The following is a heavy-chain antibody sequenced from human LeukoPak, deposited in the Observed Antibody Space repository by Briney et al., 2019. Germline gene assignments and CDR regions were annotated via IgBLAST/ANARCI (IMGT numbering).Heavy chain of an antibody. V-gene: IGHV3-23*01. CDR1: GFTFSSYA. J-gene: IGHJ4*02. D-gene: IGHD6-13*01. CDR2: ISGSGGST. Sequence: GGSLRLSCAASGFTFSSYAMSWVRQAPGKGLEWVSAISGSGGSTYYADSVKGRFTISRDNSKNTLYLQMNSLRAEDTAVYYCARDSEPEVFQQQLVPFDYWGQGTLVTVSS. CDR3: ARDSEPEVFQQQLVPFDY.